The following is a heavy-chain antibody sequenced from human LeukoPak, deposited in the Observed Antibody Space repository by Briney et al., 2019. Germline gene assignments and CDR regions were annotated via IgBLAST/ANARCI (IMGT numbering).Heavy chain of an antibody. J-gene: IGHJ3*02. Sequence: PGESLKISCKGSGYSFTTYWIGWVRQMPGKGLEWMWIMYPGDSDTRYSPSFQGQVTISADKSISTAYLQWSSLKALDTAIYYCAKATALNDAFDIWGQGTLVTVSS. V-gene: IGHV5-51*01. CDR3: AKATALNDAFDI. CDR1: GYSFTTYW. CDR2: MYPGDSDT. D-gene: IGHD1-1*01.